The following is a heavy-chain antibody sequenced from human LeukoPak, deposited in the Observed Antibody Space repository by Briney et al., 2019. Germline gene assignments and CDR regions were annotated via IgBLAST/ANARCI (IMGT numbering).Heavy chain of an antibody. CDR3: AKDLGGIAAAGTTWFDP. CDR2: ISRSGSTI. Sequence: GGSLRLSCAASGLTFSSHEMNWVRQAPGKGLEWVSYISRSGSTIYYAHSVKGRFTISRDNAKNSLYLQMNSLRAEDTAVYYCAKDLGGIAAAGTTWFDPWGQGTLVTVSS. D-gene: IGHD6-13*01. CDR1: GLTFSSHE. V-gene: IGHV3-48*03. J-gene: IGHJ5*02.